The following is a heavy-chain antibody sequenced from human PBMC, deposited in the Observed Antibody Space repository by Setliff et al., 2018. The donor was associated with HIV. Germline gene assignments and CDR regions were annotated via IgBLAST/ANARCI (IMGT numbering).Heavy chain of an antibody. CDR3: ARGAFIGYRWSYFGMDV. Sequence: PSETLSLTCSVSGGSFSSDSYYWGWIRQFPGKGLEWIGSIYYSGSTYYHPSLKSRVTISVDTSKNQFSLKPSSVTAADTAVYYCARGAFIGYRWSYFGMDVWGQGTTVTVSS. CDR1: GGSFSSDSYY. CDR2: IYYSGST. V-gene: IGHV4-39*07. D-gene: IGHD3-22*01. J-gene: IGHJ6*02.